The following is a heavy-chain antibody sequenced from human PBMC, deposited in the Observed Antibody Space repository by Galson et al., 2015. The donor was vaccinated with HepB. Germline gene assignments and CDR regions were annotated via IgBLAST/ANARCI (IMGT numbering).Heavy chain of an antibody. CDR2: IYYSGST. V-gene: IGHV4-39*01. J-gene: IGHJ5*02. D-gene: IGHD6-13*01. CDR1: GGSISSSSYY. CDR3: ARRVFIAASQTGAGYNWFDP. Sequence: SETLSLTCTVSGGSISSSSYYWGWIRQPPGKGLEWIGSIYYSGSTYYNPSLKSRVTISVDTSKNQFSLKLSSVTAADTAVYYCARRVFIAASQTGAGYNWFDPWGQGTLVTVSS.